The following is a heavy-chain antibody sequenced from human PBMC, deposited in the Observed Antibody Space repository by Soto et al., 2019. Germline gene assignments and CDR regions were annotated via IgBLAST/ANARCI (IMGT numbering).Heavy chain of an antibody. D-gene: IGHD1-26*01. CDR2: IYYNGNT. V-gene: IGHV4-61*08. CDR1: GDSVSSSDYY. J-gene: IGHJ4*02. CDR3: KRYSGSYSADY. Sequence: SETLSLTCTVSGDSVSSSDYYWNWIRQAPGKGLEWIGNIYYNGNTNYNPSLRGRLTISLETSKNQFSLKLTSVTVADTAVYYCKRYSGSYSADYWGQGALVT.